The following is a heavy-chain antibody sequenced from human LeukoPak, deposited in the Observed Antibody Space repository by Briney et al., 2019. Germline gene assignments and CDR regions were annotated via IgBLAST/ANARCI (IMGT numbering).Heavy chain of an antibody. V-gene: IGHV3-11*01. Sequence: GGSLRLSCAASGFTFSDYYMSWIRQAPGKGLEWVSYISSSGNTIYYADSVKGRFTISRDNAKNSLYLQMNSLRAEDTAVYYCARPKYSSSWQIFDYWGPGNLVTASS. CDR1: GFTFSDYY. J-gene: IGHJ4*02. CDR3: ARPKYSSSWQIFDY. D-gene: IGHD6-13*01. CDR2: ISSSGNTI.